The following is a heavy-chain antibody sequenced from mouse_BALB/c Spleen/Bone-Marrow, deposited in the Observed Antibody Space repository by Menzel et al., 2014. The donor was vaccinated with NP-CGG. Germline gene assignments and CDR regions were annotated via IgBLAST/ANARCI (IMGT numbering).Heavy chain of an antibody. D-gene: IGHD3-2*02. J-gene: IGHJ2*01. CDR3: ARSRLRGYYFDY. V-gene: IGHV5-17*02. CDR1: GFTFSSFG. CDR2: ISSGSSTI. Sequence: DVKLVESGGGLVQPGGSRKLSCAASGFTFSSFGMHWVRQAPEKGLEWVAYISSGSSTIYYADTSKGRFTISRDNPKNTLFLQMTSLRSEDTAMYYCARSRLRGYYFDYWGQGTTLTVSS.